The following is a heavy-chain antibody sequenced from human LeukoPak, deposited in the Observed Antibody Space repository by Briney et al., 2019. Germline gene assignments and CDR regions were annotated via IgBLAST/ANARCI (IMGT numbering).Heavy chain of an antibody. CDR3: ARLGAGTGAFDI. Sequence: PSETLSLTCTVSGGSISSYYWSWIRQPPGKGLEWTGYTYYSGSTKYNPSLKSRVTISVDTSKNQFSLKLSSVTAADTAVYYCARLGAGTGAFDIWGQGTMVTVSS. J-gene: IGHJ3*02. D-gene: IGHD6-19*01. CDR1: GGSISSYY. V-gene: IGHV4-59*08. CDR2: TYYSGST.